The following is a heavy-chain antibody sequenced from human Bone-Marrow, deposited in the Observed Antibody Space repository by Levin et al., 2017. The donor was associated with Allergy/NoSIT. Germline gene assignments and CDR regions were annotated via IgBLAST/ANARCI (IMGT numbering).Heavy chain of an antibody. CDR1: GFTFSSYG. CDR2: ISYDGSNK. J-gene: IGHJ4*02. D-gene: IGHD4-17*01. V-gene: IGHV3-30*18. Sequence: GGSLRLSCAASGFTFSSYGMHWVRQAPGKGLEWVAVISYDGSNKYYADSVKGRFTISRDNSKNTLYLQMNSLRAEDTAVYYCAKMPRSDNGDYALDYWGQGTLVTVSS. CDR3: AKMPRSDNGDYALDY.